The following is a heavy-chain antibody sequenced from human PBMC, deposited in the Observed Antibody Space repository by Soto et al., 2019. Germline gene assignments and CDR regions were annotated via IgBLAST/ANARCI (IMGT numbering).Heavy chain of an antibody. Sequence: EVLLVESGGGLAQPGGSMRLACAASGLTLSHYWMHWVRQVPGKGLVWVAEISNDERNIRTSYADSVKGRFTVSRDDAKNTLYLQMNSLRGDDTAVYYCASLSAPDDFWGQGAQVTVSS. CDR1: GLTLSHYW. J-gene: IGHJ4*02. V-gene: IGHV3-74*01. CDR3: ASLSAPDDF. D-gene: IGHD6-25*01. CDR2: ISNDERNI.